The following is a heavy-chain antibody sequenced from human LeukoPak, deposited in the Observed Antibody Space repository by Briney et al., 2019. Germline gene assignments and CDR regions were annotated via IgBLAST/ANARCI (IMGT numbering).Heavy chain of an antibody. V-gene: IGHV3-7*01. CDR1: GFTFSSYW. D-gene: IGHD2-2*01. CDR2: IKQDGSEK. CDR3: GGGCSSTSCYPHGFDY. J-gene: IGHJ4*02. Sequence: QPGGSLRLSCAASGFTFSSYWMSWVRQAQGKGMEWVANIKQDGSEKYYVDYVKGRFTISRDNAKNSLYLQMNSLRAEDTAVYYCGGGCSSTSCYPHGFDYWGQGTLVTVSS.